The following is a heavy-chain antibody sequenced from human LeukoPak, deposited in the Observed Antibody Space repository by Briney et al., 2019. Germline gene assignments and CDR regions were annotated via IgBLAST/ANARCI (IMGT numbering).Heavy chain of an antibody. CDR3: AGSNYYGSGSGYYYGMDV. V-gene: IGHV1-69*04. CDR1: GGTFSSYA. Sequence: SVKVSCKASGGTFSSYAISWVRQAPGQGLEWMGRIIPILGIANYAQKFQGRVTITADKSTSTAYMELSSLRSEDTAVYYCAGSNYYGSGSGYYYGMDVWGQGTTVTVSS. J-gene: IGHJ6*02. CDR2: IIPILGIA. D-gene: IGHD3-10*01.